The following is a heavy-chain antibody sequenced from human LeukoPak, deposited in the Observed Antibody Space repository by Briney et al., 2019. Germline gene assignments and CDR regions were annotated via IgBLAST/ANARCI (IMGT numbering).Heavy chain of an antibody. V-gene: IGHV3-49*04. CDR3: TRASERWLQSEYSQH. CDR2: LRSKTYGGTT. D-gene: IGHD5-24*01. CDR1: GFSFGDYA. J-gene: IGHJ1*01. Sequence: HPGGSLRLSCTASGFSFGDYAMSWVRQAPGKGLEWLGFLRSKTYGGTTEYAASVKGRFTISRDDSKNIAYLQMNSLKTEDTAVYYCTRASERWLQSEYSQHWGQGTLVTVSS.